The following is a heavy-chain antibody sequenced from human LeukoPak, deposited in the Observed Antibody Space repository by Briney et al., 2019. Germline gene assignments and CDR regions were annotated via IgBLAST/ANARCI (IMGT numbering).Heavy chain of an antibody. Sequence: PSETLSLTCAVSGYSMSTAYYWAWIRQSPGRGLEWIGSICASVSKYYNPSLKCRVTISVDTSKNQSSLELTSVTAAATAVYYCARDSLESGFYGDSGYNGPCDYWCEGTLVTVSS. CDR1: GYSMSTAYY. CDR2: ICASVSK. CDR3: ARDSLESGFYGDSGYNGPCDY. D-gene: IGHD3-22*01. J-gene: IGHJ4*02. V-gene: IGHV4-38-2*02.